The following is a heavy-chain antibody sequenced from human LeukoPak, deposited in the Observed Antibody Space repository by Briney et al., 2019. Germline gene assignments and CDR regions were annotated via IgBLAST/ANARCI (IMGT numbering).Heavy chain of an antibody. J-gene: IGHJ5*02. V-gene: IGHV4-4*02. CDR3: ARGFMVRGVKIAYNWFDP. CDR1: GGSITSTHW. CDR2: IYHSGTT. D-gene: IGHD3-10*01. Sequence: PSETLSLTCAVSGGSITSTHWFSWVRQPPGKGLEWIGEIYHSGTTNYNPSLKSRVTMSVDKSKSHFSLNLSSMTAADTAVYYCARGFMVRGVKIAYNWFDPWGQGTLVTVSS.